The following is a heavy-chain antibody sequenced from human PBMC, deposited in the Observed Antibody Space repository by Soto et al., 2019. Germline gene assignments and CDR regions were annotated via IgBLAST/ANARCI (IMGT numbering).Heavy chain of an antibody. V-gene: IGHV3-30*18. D-gene: IGHD6-19*01. CDR2: ISYDGTKT. CDR1: GFTFSIYA. J-gene: IGHJ4*02. CDR3: AQGRGPRMQWLIGPFDY. Sequence: QVQLVESGGGVVQPGRSLRVSCAASGFTFSIYAMHWVRQAPGTGLEWVAVISYDGTKTYYTDSVKGRFTISRDNSKNTVYLQMNRLRDADTAVYYFAQGRGPRMQWLIGPFDYWGQGTWVTGS.